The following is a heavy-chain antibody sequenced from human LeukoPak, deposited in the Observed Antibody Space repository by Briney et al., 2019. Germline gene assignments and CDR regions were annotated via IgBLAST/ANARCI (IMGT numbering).Heavy chain of an antibody. V-gene: IGHV4-34*01. Sequence: PSETLSLTCAVYGGSFSGYYWSWIRQPPGKGLEWIGEINHSGSTNYNPSLKSRVTISVDTSKNQFSLKLSSVTAADTAVYYCARGLTGYSSGWYGVKYYFDYWGQGTLVPVSS. D-gene: IGHD6-19*01. CDR1: GGSFSGYY. CDR2: INHSGST. CDR3: ARGLTGYSSGWYGVKYYFDY. J-gene: IGHJ4*02.